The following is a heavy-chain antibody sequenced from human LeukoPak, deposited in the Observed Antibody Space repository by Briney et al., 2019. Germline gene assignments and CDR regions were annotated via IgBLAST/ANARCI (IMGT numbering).Heavy chain of an antibody. V-gene: IGHV5-51*01. CDR1: GYSLTSYW. CDR3: ARHPTYCSSTSCYTLDY. D-gene: IGHD2-2*02. CDR2: IYPGDSDT. Sequence: GESLKISCKGSGYSLTSYWIGWVRQMPGKGLEWMGIIYPGDSDTRYSPSFQGQVTISADKSISTAYLQWSSLKASDTAMYYYARHPTYCSSTSCYTLDYWGQGTLVTVSS. J-gene: IGHJ4*02.